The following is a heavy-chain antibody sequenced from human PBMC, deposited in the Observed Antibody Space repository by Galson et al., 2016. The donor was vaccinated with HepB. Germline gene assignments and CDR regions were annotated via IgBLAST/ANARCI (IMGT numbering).Heavy chain of an antibody. CDR3: ARDVNNWTGDRRLFDL. CDR1: GFSFNDFY. D-gene: IGHD1-1*01. CDR2: ISHSGNTK. J-gene: IGHJ4*02. V-gene: IGHV3-11*01. Sequence: SLRLSCAASGFSFNDFYMSWIRQPPGKALEWLSYISHSGNTKEYADSVKGRFTVSRDNNKNSVYLQLNSLRAEDTALYYCARDVNNWTGDRRLFDLWGQGTLVAVSS.